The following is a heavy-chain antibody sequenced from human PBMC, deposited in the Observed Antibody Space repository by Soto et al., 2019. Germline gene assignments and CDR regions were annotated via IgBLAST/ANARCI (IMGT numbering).Heavy chain of an antibody. CDR2: IIPIFGTA. CDR1: GGTFSRYA. V-gene: IGHV1-69*13. CDR3: APDHAYSARVPSGWADRLDY. D-gene: IGHD3-16*01. Sequence: SVKVSCKASGGTFSRYAISWVRQAPGQGIEWMGGIIPIFGTANYAQKFQGRVTVTADESTSTAYMELSSLRSEDTAVYYCAPDHAYSARVPSGWADRLDYWRHRSLVTVSS. J-gene: IGHJ4*01.